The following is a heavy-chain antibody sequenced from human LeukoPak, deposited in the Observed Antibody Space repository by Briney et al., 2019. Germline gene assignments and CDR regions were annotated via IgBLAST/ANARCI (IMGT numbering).Heavy chain of an antibody. CDR1: GFTFSDYY. Sequence: PGGSLRLYCAASGFTFSDYYMSWIRQAPGKGLEWVSYISSSGSTIYYADSVKGRFTISRDNAKNSLYLQMNSLRAEDTAVYYCARDMSGWYPTWSDWGQGTLVTVSS. D-gene: IGHD6-19*01. V-gene: IGHV3-11*01. CDR2: ISSSGSTI. CDR3: ARDMSGWYPTWSD. J-gene: IGHJ4*02.